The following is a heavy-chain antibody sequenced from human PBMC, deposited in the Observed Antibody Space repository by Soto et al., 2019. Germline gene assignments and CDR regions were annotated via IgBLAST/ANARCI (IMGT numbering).Heavy chain of an antibody. D-gene: IGHD4-17*01. J-gene: IGHJ4*02. CDR1: GGTFSSYT. Sequence: QVQLVQSGAEVKKPGSSVKVSCTASGGTFSSYTISWLRHAPGQGLEWMGRIIPILGIANYAQKFQGRVTITADKSTSTAYMELSSLRSEDTAVYYCAREPESDYGDYVGYWGQGTLVTVSS. CDR3: AREPESDYGDYVGY. CDR2: IIPILGIA. V-gene: IGHV1-69*08.